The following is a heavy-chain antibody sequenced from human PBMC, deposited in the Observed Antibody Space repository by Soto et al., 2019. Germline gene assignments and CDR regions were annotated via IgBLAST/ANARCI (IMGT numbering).Heavy chain of an antibody. D-gene: IGHD6-13*01. V-gene: IGHV3-21*01. CDR3: ARDRVYSSSYPYFFDY. CDR2: ISSSSSYI. CDR1: GFTFSSYS. Sequence: GGSLRLSCAASGFTFSSYSMNWVRQAPGKGLEWVSSISSSSSYIYYADSVKGRFTISRDNAKNSLYLQMNSLRAEDTVVYYCARDRVYSSSYPYFFDYWGQGTLVTVSS. J-gene: IGHJ4*02.